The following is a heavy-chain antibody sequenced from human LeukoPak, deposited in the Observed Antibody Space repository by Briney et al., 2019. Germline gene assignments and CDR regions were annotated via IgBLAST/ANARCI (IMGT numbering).Heavy chain of an antibody. CDR3: ARHLRAVGATFGVNWFDP. Sequence: SETLSLTCTVSGGSVSSYYWSWIRQPPGKGLEWIGYIYYSGSTNYNPSLKSRVTISVDTSKNQFSLKLSSVTAADTAVYYCARHLRAVGATFGVNWFDPWGQGTLVTVSS. CDR1: GGSVSSYY. V-gene: IGHV4-59*08. CDR2: IYYSGST. D-gene: IGHD1-26*01. J-gene: IGHJ5*02.